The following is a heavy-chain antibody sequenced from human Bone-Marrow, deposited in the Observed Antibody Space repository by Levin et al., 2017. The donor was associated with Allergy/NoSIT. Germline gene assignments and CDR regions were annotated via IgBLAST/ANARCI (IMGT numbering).Heavy chain of an antibody. CDR2: VSSDGDRE. V-gene: IGHV3-30-3*01. CDR3: ARGFSVVVSTTPFDY. D-gene: IGHD2-15*01. J-gene: IGHJ4*02. CDR1: GFTFRDFG. Sequence: GESLKISCAASGFTFRDFGFHWVRQAPGKGLEWVAFVSSDGDREYYADSVKGRFTISRDSSNNTVFLQMDRLKSEDTGVYFCARGFSVVVSTTPFDYWGQGTLVTVSS.